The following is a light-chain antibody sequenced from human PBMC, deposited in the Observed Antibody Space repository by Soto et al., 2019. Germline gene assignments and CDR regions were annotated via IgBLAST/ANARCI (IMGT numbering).Light chain of an antibody. V-gene: IGLV3-21*02. J-gene: IGLJ2*01. CDR2: DDS. CDR1: DIGTKS. CDR3: HLWDNTSDQPV. Sequence: SYELTQPPSVSVTPGQTARIPCGGNDIGTKSVHWYQQKPDQSPVLVVYDDSDRPSGIPERFSGSNSGNAATLTISRVEAGDVADYYCHLWDNTSDQPVFGGGTKLTVL.